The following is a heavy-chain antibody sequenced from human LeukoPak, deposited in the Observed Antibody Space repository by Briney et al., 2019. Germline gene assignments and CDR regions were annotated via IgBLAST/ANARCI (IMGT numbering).Heavy chain of an antibody. CDR3: ARVYKAGTRYYYYGMDV. CDR1: VFTFSSYT. D-gene: IGHD1-1*01. Sequence: PGGSLRLSCAASVFTFSSYTMNWVRQAPGKGLEWVSSISPSTSDIYYADSVKGRFTISRDNAKNSLYLQMNSLRAEDTAMYHCARVYKAGTRYYYYGMDVWGLGTTVTVSS. J-gene: IGHJ6*02. V-gene: IGHV3-21*01. CDR2: ISPSTSDI.